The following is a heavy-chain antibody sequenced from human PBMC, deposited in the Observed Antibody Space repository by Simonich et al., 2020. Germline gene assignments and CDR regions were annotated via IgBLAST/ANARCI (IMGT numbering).Heavy chain of an antibody. CDR2: KWYDESNK. V-gene: IGHV3-33*01. CDR3: ARERAAAGEAFDY. Sequence: QVQLVESGGGVVQPGRSLRLSCAASGFTFSSYGMHWVRQAPGKRQGVAAVKWYDESNKYDADAWKGRFTISRDNSKNTLYLQMNSLRAEDTAVYYCARERAAAGEAFDYWGQGTLVTVSS. D-gene: IGHD6-13*01. J-gene: IGHJ4*02. CDR1: GFTFSSYG.